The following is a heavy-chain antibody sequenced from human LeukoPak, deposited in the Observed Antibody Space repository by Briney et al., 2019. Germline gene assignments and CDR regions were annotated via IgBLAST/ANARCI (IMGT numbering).Heavy chain of an antibody. CDR2: IYPGGSDT. V-gene: IGHV5-51*01. J-gene: IGHJ4*02. Sequence: GESLKISCKGSGYIFTHNWIGWVRQMPGKGLEWMGIIYPGGSDTRYSPSFEGQVTISVDKSISTAYLQWSSLKASDTAMYYCARQTRDGSGSRGYSFDFWGQGTLVTLSS. D-gene: IGHD3-10*01. CDR1: GYIFTHNW. CDR3: ARQTRDGSGSRGYSFDF.